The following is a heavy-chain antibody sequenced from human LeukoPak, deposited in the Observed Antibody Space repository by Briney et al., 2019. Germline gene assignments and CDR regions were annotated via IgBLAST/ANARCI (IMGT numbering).Heavy chain of an antibody. CDR1: EFNFSSYG. CDR2: ISYDGNDK. D-gene: IGHD1-14*01. CDR3: AKPARTDYADY. Sequence: GGSLRLSCAASEFNFSSYGMHWVRQAPGKGLEWVAVISYDGNDKYYRDSVKGRFTISRDNSKNTLYLQMNSLRAEDTAVYYCAKPARTDYADYWGQGTLVTVSS. J-gene: IGHJ4*02. V-gene: IGHV3-30*18.